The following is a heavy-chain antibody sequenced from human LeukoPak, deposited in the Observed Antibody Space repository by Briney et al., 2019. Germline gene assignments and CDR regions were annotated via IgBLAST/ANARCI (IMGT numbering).Heavy chain of an antibody. V-gene: IGHV3-13*01. D-gene: IGHD6-13*01. CDR1: GFTFSSAD. Sequence: PGGSLRLSCAASGFTFSSADLHWVRHVTGKGPEWVSAIGTGGDTYYADSVRGRFTISRDNAKNSLYLQMNSLRAEDTAVYYCVREPAQHLVPLDWYFDLWGRGTLVTVSS. CDR2: IGTGGDT. CDR3: VREPAQHLVPLDWYFDL. J-gene: IGHJ2*01.